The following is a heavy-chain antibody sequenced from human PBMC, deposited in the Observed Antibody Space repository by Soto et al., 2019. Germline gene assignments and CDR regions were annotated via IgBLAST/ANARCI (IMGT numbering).Heavy chain of an antibody. V-gene: IGHV1-24*01. CDR2: FDPEDGET. Sequence: ASVKVSCKVSGYTLTELSMHWVRQAPGKGLEWMGGFDPEDGETIYAQKFQGRVTMTEDTSTDTAYMELSSLRSEDTAVYYCATVAGRDFWSGYYRFDPWGQGTLVTVSS. J-gene: IGHJ5*02. CDR3: ATVAGRDFWSGYYRFDP. CDR1: GYTLTELS. D-gene: IGHD3-3*01.